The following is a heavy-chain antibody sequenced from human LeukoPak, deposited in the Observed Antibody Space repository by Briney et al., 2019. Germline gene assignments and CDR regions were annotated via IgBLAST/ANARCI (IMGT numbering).Heavy chain of an antibody. D-gene: IGHD3-16*02. J-gene: IGHJ4*02. V-gene: IGHV3-64D*09. Sequence: PGGSLRLSCSASGFTFSSYAMHWVRQAPVKGPEHFSAISSNGASTYHADSVKGRFTISRDNSKNTLYLQMSSLRAEDTAVYYCVKDLDDYVWGSYRPDYWGQGTLVTVSS. CDR1: GFTFSSYA. CDR3: VKDLDDYVWGSYRPDY. CDR2: ISSNGAST.